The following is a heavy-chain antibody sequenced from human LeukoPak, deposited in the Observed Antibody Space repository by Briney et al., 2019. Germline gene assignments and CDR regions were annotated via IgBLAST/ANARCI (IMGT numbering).Heavy chain of an antibody. CDR2: FYYSGST. J-gene: IGHJ4*02. CDR3: AREDGTMTHFDY. Sequence: PSETLSLTCIVSGGSISSSRYYWGWIRQPPGKGLEWIVSFYYSGSTHYNPSLKSRLNISVDTSKNQFSLKLSSVTAADTAVYYCAREDGTMTHFDYWGQGTLVTVSS. V-gene: IGHV4-39*02. D-gene: IGHD3-22*01. CDR1: GGSISSSRYY.